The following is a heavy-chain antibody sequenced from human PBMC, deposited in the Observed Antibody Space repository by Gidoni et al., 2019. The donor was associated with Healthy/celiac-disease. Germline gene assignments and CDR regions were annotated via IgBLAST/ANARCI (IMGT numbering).Heavy chain of an antibody. Sequence: EVQLVESGGGLVKPGGSLRLSCAASGFPFSNAWMNWVRQAPGKGLEWVGRIKSKTDGGTTDYAAPVKGRFTISRDDSKNTLYLQMNSLKTEDTAVYYCTTDPYDFWRGEEVYWGQGTLVTVSS. CDR1: GFPFSNAW. V-gene: IGHV3-15*07. D-gene: IGHD3-3*01. J-gene: IGHJ4*02. CDR2: IKSKTDGGTT. CDR3: TTDPYDFWRGEEVY.